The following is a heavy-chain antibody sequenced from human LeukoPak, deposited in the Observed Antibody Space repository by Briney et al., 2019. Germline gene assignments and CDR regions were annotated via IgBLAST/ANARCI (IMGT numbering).Heavy chain of an antibody. D-gene: IGHD3-16*02. Sequence: GRSLRLSCAASGFTFSSYGMHWVRQAPGKGLEWVAVIWYDGSNKYYADSVKGRFTISRDNAKNSLYLQMNSLRAEDTAVYYCARVVFGGVIVDYWGQGTLVTVSS. CDR1: GFTFSSYG. CDR3: ARVVFGGVIVDY. CDR2: IWYDGSNK. J-gene: IGHJ4*02. V-gene: IGHV3-33*01.